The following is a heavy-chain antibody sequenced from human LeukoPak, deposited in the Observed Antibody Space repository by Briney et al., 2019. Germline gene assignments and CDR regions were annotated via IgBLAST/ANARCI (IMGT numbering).Heavy chain of an antibody. Sequence: SETLSLTCTVAGGSISSYYWSWIRQSPGKGLECIGYIHYTGSTNYNPSLKSRVTISVETSKNQFSLKLKSVTAADTAVYYCARGGYYGSGNDFRFDPWGQGTLVTVSS. D-gene: IGHD3-10*01. CDR2: IHYTGST. V-gene: IGHV4-59*01. CDR3: ARGGYYGSGNDFRFDP. CDR1: GGSISSYY. J-gene: IGHJ5*02.